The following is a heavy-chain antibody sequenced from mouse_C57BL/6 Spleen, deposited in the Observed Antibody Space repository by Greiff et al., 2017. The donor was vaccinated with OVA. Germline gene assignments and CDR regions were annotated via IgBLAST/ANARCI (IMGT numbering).Heavy chain of an antibody. CDR3: AKVTTVVADWYFDV. D-gene: IGHD1-1*01. Sequence: DVQLVESGGGLVKPGGSLKLSCAASGFTFSDYGMHWVRQAPEKGLEWVAYISSGSSTIYYADTVKGRFTISRDNAKNTLFLQMTSLRSEDTAMYYCAKVTTVVADWYFDVWGTGTTVTVSS. CDR1: GFTFSDYG. V-gene: IGHV5-17*01. CDR2: ISSGSSTI. J-gene: IGHJ1*03.